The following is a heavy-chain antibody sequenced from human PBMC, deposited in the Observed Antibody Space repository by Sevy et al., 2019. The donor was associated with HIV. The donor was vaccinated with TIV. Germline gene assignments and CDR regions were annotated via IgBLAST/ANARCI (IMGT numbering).Heavy chain of an antibody. CDR2: IKSKTDGGTT. Sequence: GGSLRLSCAASGFTFSNAWMNWVRQAPGKGLEWVGRIKSKTDGGTTDYAAPVKGRFTISRDDSKNTLYLQMNSPKTEDTAVYYCTTDQDCSGGSCYSDFDYWGQGTLVTVSS. J-gene: IGHJ4*02. CDR1: GFTFSNAW. CDR3: TTDQDCSGGSCYSDFDY. V-gene: IGHV3-15*07. D-gene: IGHD2-15*01.